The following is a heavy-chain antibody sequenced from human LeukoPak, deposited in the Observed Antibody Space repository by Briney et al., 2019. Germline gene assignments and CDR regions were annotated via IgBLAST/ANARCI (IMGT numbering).Heavy chain of an antibody. Sequence: SETLSLTCTVSGGSISSGGYYWSWIRQHPGKGLEWIGYIYYSGSTYYNPSLKSRVTISVDTSKNQFSLKLSSVTAADTAVYYCARGHDSSGYYYYYYGMDVWGQGTTVTVSS. V-gene: IGHV4-31*03. CDR3: ARGHDSSGYYYYYYGMDV. D-gene: IGHD3-22*01. CDR2: IYYSGST. J-gene: IGHJ6*02. CDR1: GGSISSGGYY.